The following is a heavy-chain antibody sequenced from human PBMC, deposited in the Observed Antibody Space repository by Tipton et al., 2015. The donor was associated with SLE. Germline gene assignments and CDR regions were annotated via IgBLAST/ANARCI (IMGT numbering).Heavy chain of an antibody. J-gene: IGHJ4*02. D-gene: IGHD2-21*01. V-gene: IGHV4-39*01. CDR2: IYYSGIT. CDR1: GGSISITDYY. CDR3: ARLWADWTFDY. Sequence: TLSLTCTVSGGSISITDYYWGWVRQPPGKGLEWIGNIYYSGITYYNPSLKSRVTVSVDTSKNQFSLNLNSVTAADTAVYYCARLWADWTFDYWGQGTLVTVSS.